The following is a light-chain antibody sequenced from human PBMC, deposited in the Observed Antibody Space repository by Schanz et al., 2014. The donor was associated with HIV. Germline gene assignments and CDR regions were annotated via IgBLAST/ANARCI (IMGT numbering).Light chain of an antibody. Sequence: DIQMTQSPSSLSASVGDRVTITCRTSQSISYYLNWYQQKPGKAPKLLIYAASSLQSGVPSRFSGSGSGRDFTLTISSLQSEDFANYYCQQSYSSLSYTFGQGTKLEIK. V-gene: IGKV1-39*01. CDR3: QQSYSSLSYT. J-gene: IGKJ2*01. CDR1: QSISYY. CDR2: AAS.